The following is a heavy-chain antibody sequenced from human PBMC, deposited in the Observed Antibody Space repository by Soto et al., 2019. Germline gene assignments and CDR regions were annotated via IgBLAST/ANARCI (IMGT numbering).Heavy chain of an antibody. D-gene: IGHD2-8*01. CDR2: IDPSGGST. CDR3: ARLGYCVNGVCYGSGY. V-gene: IGHV1-46*03. CDR1: GYTFTVYY. J-gene: IGHJ4*02. Sequence: ASVKVSCKASGYTFTVYYMHWVRQAPRQGLEWMGIIDPSGGSTTYAQKFQGRVIMTRDTSTSTVYMELNSLRSEDTAVYYCARLGYCVNGVCYGSGYWGQGTLVTVSS.